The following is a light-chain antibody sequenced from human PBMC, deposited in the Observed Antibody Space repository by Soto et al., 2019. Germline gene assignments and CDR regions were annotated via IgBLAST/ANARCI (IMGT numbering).Light chain of an antibody. CDR3: QQYHNWPPIVT. V-gene: IGKV3-15*01. Sequence: EIVMTQSPATLSVSPGKRATLSCRASQSVASNLAWYQQKPGQAPRLLIYGASARATGIPARFSGSGSGTQFTLPISSLQSEDFAVYYCQQYHNWPPIVTFGPGTKVDIK. CDR1: QSVASN. CDR2: GAS. J-gene: IGKJ3*01.